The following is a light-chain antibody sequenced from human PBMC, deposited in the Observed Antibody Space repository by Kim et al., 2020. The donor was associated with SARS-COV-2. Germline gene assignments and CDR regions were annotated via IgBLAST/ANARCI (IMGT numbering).Light chain of an antibody. CDR2: DAF. CDR1: QSIGSS. V-gene: IGKV3-11*01. Sequence: LTLSPRQSSTPSCRASQSIGSSLAWYQHKPGQAPRRLSYDAFTRATGIPARFSGSGSGTDFTLTISSLEPEDFAVYSCQQRSNWYTFGQGTKL. CDR3: QQRSNWYT. J-gene: IGKJ2*01.